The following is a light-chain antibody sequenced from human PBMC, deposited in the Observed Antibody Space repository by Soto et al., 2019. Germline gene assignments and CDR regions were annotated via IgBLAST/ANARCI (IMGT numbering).Light chain of an antibody. CDR3: SSYTSSSNPYV. J-gene: IGLJ1*01. Sequence: QSALTQPASVSGSPGQSITISCTGTSSDVGGYNYVSWYQQHPGKAPKLMIYDVSNRPSGVSNRFSGSKSGNTASLTISGPQAEDEADYYCSSYTSSSNPYVFGTGTKV. CDR1: SSDVGGYNY. V-gene: IGLV2-14*01. CDR2: DVS.